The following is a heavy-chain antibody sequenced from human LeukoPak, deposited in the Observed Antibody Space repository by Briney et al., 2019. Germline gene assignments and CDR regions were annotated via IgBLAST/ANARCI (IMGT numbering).Heavy chain of an antibody. D-gene: IGHD2/OR15-2a*01. CDR2: ISHSGTT. CDR3: TRENRPFCPFAY. CDR1: GGSIDITNY. V-gene: IGHV4-4*02. J-gene: IGHJ4*02. Sequence: SETLSLTCGVSGGSIDITNYWSWVRQPPGKGLEWIGEISHSGTTNYNPSLRSRVTMFLDRANNQFSLSLTSVTAADSAVYYCTRENRPFCPFAYWGQGVLVTVSS.